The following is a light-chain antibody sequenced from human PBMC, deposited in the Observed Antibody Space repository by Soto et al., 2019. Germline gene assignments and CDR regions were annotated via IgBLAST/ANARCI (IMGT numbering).Light chain of an antibody. J-gene: IGLJ1*01. Sequence: QSALTQPRSVSGSPGQSVTISCTGTSSYVGGYNYVSWYQQHPGKGPKLMIYDVSERPSGVPDRFSGSKSGTTASLTISGLQAEDEADYYCCSYAGSYTYVFGTGTKVTVL. CDR3: CSYAGSYTYV. V-gene: IGLV2-11*01. CDR2: DVS. CDR1: SSYVGGYNY.